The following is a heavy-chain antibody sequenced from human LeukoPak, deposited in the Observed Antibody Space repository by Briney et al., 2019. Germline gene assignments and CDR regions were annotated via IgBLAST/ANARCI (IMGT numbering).Heavy chain of an antibody. Sequence: GGSLRLSCAASGFTFDDYGMSWVRQAPGKGLEWVSGINWNGGSTGYADSVKGRFTISRDNAKNSLYLQMNSLRAEDTALYYCARRALLWFGELPRAFDIWGHGTMVTVSS. D-gene: IGHD3-10*01. V-gene: IGHV3-20*04. CDR3: ARRALLWFGELPRAFDI. J-gene: IGHJ3*02. CDR1: GFTFDDYG. CDR2: INWNGGST.